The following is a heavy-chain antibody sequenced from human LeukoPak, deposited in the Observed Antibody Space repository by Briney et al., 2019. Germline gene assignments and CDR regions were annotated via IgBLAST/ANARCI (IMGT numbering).Heavy chain of an antibody. D-gene: IGHD6-13*01. J-gene: IGHJ4*02. V-gene: IGHV3-21*04. CDR1: GFTFSSYS. Sequence: PGGSLRLSCAASGFTFSSYSMNWVRQAPGKGLEWVSSISSSSSYIYYADSVKGRFTISRDNSKNTLYLQMNSLRAEDTAVYYCATSRGSSWSNFDYWGQGTLVTVSS. CDR2: ISSSSSYI. CDR3: ATSRGSSWSNFDY.